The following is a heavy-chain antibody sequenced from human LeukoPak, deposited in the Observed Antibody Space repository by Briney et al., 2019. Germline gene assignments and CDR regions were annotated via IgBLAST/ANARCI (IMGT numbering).Heavy chain of an antibody. J-gene: IGHJ5*02. CDR2: IKQDGSEK. V-gene: IGHV3-7*01. CDR1: GFTFSSYW. CDR3: MTASRSSSWPPPT. Sequence: QTGGSLRLSCAACGFTFSSYWMICVRQAPGKGLEWVANIKQDGSEKKYVASVKGRFTISRDNAKNSLYLQMNSLRAEDTAMYYCMTASRSSSWPPPTWGQGTLVTVSS. D-gene: IGHD6-13*01.